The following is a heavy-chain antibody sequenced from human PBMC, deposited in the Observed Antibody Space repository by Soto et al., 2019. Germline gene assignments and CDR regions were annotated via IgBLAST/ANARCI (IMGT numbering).Heavy chain of an antibody. D-gene: IGHD3-10*01. Sequence: EVLLVESGGGLVQPGGSLTLSCAASRFTFGSYWMNWVRQAPGKGLEWVANIKGDGSEKYYVGSVEGRFTISRDNTKNSLDLQMNSLRVEDTAVYYCAAGFPPDFWGQGTLVTVSS. CDR1: RFTFGSYW. CDR2: IKGDGSEK. V-gene: IGHV3-7*01. CDR3: AAGFPPDF. J-gene: IGHJ4*02.